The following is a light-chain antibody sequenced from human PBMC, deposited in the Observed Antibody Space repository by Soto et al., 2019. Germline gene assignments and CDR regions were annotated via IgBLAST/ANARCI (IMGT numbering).Light chain of an antibody. CDR1: QSVSIN. CDR2: GAS. Sequence: LTQAPSCRSRFQAARVTLPCRASQSVSINVAWYQQKPGQAPRLLIYGASTRATGSPDRFSASGSATDFTLTISSLQPEDFAVYYCQQHSDWPRTFGQGTKVDIK. CDR3: QQHSDWPRT. V-gene: IGKV3-11*01. J-gene: IGKJ1*01.